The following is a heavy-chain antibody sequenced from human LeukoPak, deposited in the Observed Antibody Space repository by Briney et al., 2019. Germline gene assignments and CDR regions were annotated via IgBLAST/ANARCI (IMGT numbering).Heavy chain of an antibody. CDR3: ARPRFPYYRLSGADYQYMDV. V-gene: IGHV1-69*06. CDR2: IIPIFGTT. Sequence: SVKVSCKVSGGTFSNYAINWVRQAPGQGLEWMGGIIPIFGTTNHAQKFQGRVRITADKSTSTAYMELSSLRSEDTAVYYCARPRFPYYRLSGADYQYMDVWGKGTTVTVSS. D-gene: IGHD2/OR15-2a*01. CDR1: GGTFSNYA. J-gene: IGHJ6*03.